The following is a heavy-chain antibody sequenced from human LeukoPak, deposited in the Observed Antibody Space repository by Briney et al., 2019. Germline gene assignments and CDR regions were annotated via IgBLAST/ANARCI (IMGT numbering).Heavy chain of an antibody. Sequence: GGSLRLSCAASGFTFSSYEMNWVRQAPGKGLEWVSYISSSGSTIYYADSVKGRFTISRDNAKNSLYLQMNSLRAEYTAVYYCARDRSGYYFGAFDIWGQGTMVTVSS. CDR3: ARDRSGYYFGAFDI. D-gene: IGHD3-22*01. V-gene: IGHV3-48*03. CDR1: GFTFSSYE. CDR2: ISSSGSTI. J-gene: IGHJ3*02.